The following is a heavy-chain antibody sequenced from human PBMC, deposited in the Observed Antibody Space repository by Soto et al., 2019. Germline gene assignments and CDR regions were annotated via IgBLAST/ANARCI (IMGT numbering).Heavy chain of an antibody. CDR3: ARESYYYYGMDV. V-gene: IGHV1-69*01. CDR1: GGTFSSYA. Sequence: SVKISCKASGGTFSSYAISWVREAPGQGLEWMGGIIPIFGTANYAQKFQGRVTITADESTSTAYMELSSLRSEDTAVYYCARESYYYYGMDVWGQGTTVTVSS. CDR2: IIPIFGTA. J-gene: IGHJ6*02.